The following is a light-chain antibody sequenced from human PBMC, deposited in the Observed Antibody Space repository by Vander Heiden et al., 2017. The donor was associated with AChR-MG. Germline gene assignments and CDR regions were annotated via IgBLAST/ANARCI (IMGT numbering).Light chain of an antibody. CDR1: QSVSSY. Sequence: IVLTQSPATLSLSPGERATLPCRASQSVSSYLAWYQQKPGQAPRLLSEEASNRATGIPARVSGSGSATDFTLTSSSLEPEDCAVDYGQQRSNWPPGFGGGTKVEIK. J-gene: IGKJ4*01. CDR3: QQRSNWPPG. V-gene: IGKV3-11*01. CDR2: EAS.